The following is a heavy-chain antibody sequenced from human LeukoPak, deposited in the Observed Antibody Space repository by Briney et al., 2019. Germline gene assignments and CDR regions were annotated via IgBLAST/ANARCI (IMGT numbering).Heavy chain of an antibody. CDR1: GYTFISYG. Sequence: GASVKVSCKASGYTFISYGISWVRQAPGQGLEWMGWISAYNGNTNYAQKLQGRVTMTTDTSTSTAYMELRSLRSDDTAVYYCARAWGGYCSGGSCSNWFDPWGQGTLVTVSS. V-gene: IGHV1-18*01. D-gene: IGHD2-15*01. CDR2: ISAYNGNT. J-gene: IGHJ5*02. CDR3: ARAWGGYCSGGSCSNWFDP.